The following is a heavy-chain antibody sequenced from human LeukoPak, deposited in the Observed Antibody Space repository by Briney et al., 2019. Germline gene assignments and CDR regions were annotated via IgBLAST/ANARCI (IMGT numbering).Heavy chain of an antibody. CDR1: GYTFAIYY. J-gene: IGHJ4*02. CDR3: ARAKGLFDH. V-gene: IGHV1-46*01. CDR2: INPSGGST. Sequence: GASVKVSCKASGYTFAIYYIHWVRQAPGQGLEWMGIINPSGGSTSYTQKFQGRLTMTRDTSTSTVYMELSSLRSEGTAVYYCARAKGLFDHWGQGTLVTVSS.